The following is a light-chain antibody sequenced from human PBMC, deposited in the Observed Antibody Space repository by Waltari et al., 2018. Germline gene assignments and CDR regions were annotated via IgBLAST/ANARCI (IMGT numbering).Light chain of an antibody. J-gene: IGLJ1*01. CDR3: NSRDSNGNPFV. V-gene: IGLV3-19*01. Sequence: SSELTQDPAVSVALGQTVRITCQGDSPRYYYANWYRQTPGQAPLLVMYGKNNRPSGIPDRFSGSYSGDTASLTITGAQAEDEADYYCNSRDSNGNPFVFGPATKVTVL. CDR2: GKN. CDR1: SPRYYY.